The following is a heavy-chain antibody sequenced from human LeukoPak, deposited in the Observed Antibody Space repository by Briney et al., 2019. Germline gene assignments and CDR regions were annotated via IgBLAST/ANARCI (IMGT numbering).Heavy chain of an antibody. J-gene: IGHJ4*02. CDR3: ARLLRHYGDPIGPYDY. D-gene: IGHD4-17*01. V-gene: IGHV4-4*07. CDR1: GGSIGSYY. CDR2: IYTSGST. Sequence: SETLSLTCTVSGGSIGSYYWSWIRQPAGKGLEWIGRIYTSGSTTYNPSLKSRVTMSVDTSKNQFSLKLSSVTAADTAVYYCARLLRHYGDPIGPYDYWGQGTLVTVSS.